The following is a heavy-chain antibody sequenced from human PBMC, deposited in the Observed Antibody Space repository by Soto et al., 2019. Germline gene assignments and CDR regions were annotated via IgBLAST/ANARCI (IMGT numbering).Heavy chain of an antibody. D-gene: IGHD1-1*01. Sequence: GGSLRLSCAASGFTFSSYGMHWVRQAPGKGLEWVAVISYDGSNKYYADSVKGRFTISRDNSKNTLYLQMNSLRAEDTAVYYCGVNDPLRYFDYWGQGTLVTVSS. J-gene: IGHJ4*02. CDR1: GFTFSSYG. CDR2: ISYDGSNK. CDR3: GVNDPLRYFDY. V-gene: IGHV3-30*03.